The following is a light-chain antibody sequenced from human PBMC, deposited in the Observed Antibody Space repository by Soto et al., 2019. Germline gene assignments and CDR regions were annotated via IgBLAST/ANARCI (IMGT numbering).Light chain of an antibody. J-gene: IGKJ1*01. CDR2: GAS. V-gene: IGKV3-20*01. Sequence: DIVFTQSPATLSLSPGERATLSCRASQSVTTFLAWHKQRPGQAPRLLIYGASSRATGIPDRFSGSGSGTGCTRTISRLEPEDFEVYYCQQYGSSPRTFGQGTQVDIK. CDR3: QQYGSSPRT. CDR1: QSVTTF.